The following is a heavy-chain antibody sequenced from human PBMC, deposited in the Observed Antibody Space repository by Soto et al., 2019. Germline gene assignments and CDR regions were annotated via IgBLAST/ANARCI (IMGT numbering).Heavy chain of an antibody. D-gene: IGHD1-1*01. CDR1: GYTFTSYG. CDR3: ARGRYGDY. CDR2: ISAHNGNT. Sequence: QVHLVQSGAEVKKPGASVKVSCKASGYTFTSYGITWVRQAPGQGLEWMGWISAHNGNTDYAQKPQGRVIVTRDTSTSTAYMELRSLRSDDTAVYYCARGRYGDYWGQGVLVTVSS. J-gene: IGHJ4*02. V-gene: IGHV1-18*01.